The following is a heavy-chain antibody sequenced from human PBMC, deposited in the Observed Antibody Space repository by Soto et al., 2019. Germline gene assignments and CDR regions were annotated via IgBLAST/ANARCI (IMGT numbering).Heavy chain of an antibody. J-gene: IGHJ3*02. CDR2: IYSSGDT. CDR1: GGSISSGGYY. D-gene: IGHD2-21*01. Sequence: SLTCTVSGGSISSGGYYWTWIRQPPGKGLEWIGYIYSSGDTNYDPSLKSRVTISLDTSKNQFSLKLSSVTAADTAVYFCARRHVLVIGAARGDAFDIWGQGAMVTVSS. CDR3: ARRHVLVIGAARGDAFDI. V-gene: IGHV4-61*08.